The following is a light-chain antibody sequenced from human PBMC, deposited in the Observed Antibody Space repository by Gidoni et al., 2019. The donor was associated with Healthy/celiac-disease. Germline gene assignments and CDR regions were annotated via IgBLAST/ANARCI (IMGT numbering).Light chain of an antibody. J-gene: IGKJ2*01. V-gene: IGKV3-20*01. CDR3: QQYGSSPLGT. CDR1: QSVSSSY. Sequence: IVLTQSPGTLSSSPGERATLACRASQSVSSSYLAWYQQKPGQAPRLLIYGASSRATGIPDRFSGSGSGTDFTLTISRLEPEDFAVYYCQQYGSSPLGTFGQGTRLEIK. CDR2: GAS.